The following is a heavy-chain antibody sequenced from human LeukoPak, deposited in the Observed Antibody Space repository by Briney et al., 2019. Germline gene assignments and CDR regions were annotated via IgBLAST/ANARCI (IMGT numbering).Heavy chain of an antibody. Sequence: AASVKVSCRASGYTFTSYGISWVRQGPGQGLEWMGWISAYNGNPTYAQKLQGRVTVTTDTSTSTAYMELRSLISDDTDVYYCARAGQGYYYGTSAYYYDYWGQGTLVTVSS. D-gene: IGHD3-22*01. CDR3: ARAGQGYYYGTSAYYYDY. CDR1: GYTFTSYG. J-gene: IGHJ4*02. V-gene: IGHV1-18*01. CDR2: ISAYNGNP.